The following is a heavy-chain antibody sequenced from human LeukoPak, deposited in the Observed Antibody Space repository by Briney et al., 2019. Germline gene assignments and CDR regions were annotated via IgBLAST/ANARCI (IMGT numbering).Heavy chain of an antibody. Sequence: KPSETLSLTCTVSGGSISSYYWSWFRQPPGKGLEWIGYIYTSGSTNYNPSLKSRVTISVDTSKNQFSLKLSSVTAADTVVYYCARQGYYDSSGVYYYMDVWGKGTTVTVSS. D-gene: IGHD3-22*01. CDR3: ARQGYYDSSGVYYYMDV. CDR2: IYTSGST. CDR1: GGSISSYY. J-gene: IGHJ6*03. V-gene: IGHV4-4*09.